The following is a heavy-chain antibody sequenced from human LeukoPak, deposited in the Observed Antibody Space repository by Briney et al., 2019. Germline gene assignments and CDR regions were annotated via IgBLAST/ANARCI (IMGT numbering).Heavy chain of an antibody. CDR2: IWYDGSNK. J-gene: IGHJ6*04. V-gene: IGHV3-33*01. CDR1: GFTFSSYG. CDR3: ARGTFRGVPAATTYYYYGMDV. D-gene: IGHD2-2*01. Sequence: PGRSLRLSCAASGFTFSSYGMHWVRQAPGKGPEWVAVIWYDGSNKYYADSVKGRFTISRDNSKNTLYLQMNSLRAEDTAVYYCARGTFRGVPAATTYYYYGMDVWGKGTTVTVSS.